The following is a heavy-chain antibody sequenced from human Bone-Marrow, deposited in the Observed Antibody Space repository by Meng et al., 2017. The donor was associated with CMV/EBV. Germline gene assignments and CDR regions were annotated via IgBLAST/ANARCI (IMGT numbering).Heavy chain of an antibody. CDR3: AREGCSSTSCRQHPPQYYYYYYGMVV. J-gene: IGHJ6*01. CDR1: GYTFTSYG. V-gene: IGHV1-18*01. D-gene: IGHD2-2*01. Sequence: SVKVSCKASGYTFTSYGISGVRQAPGQGLEWMGWISAYNGNTNYAQKLQGRVTMTTDTSTSTAYMELRSLRSDDTAVYYCAREGCSSTSCRQHPPQYYYYYYGMVVWGQGPTVTCYS. CDR2: ISAYNGNT.